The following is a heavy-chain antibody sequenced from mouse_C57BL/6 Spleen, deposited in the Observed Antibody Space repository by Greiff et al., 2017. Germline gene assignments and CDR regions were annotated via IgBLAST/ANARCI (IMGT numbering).Heavy chain of an antibody. V-gene: IGHV1-55*01. CDR2: IYPGSGSP. CDR1: GYTFTSYW. CDR3: ARSSGSSPWFAD. D-gene: IGHD1-1*01. J-gene: IGHJ3*01. Sequence: QVQLQQSGAELVKPGASVKMSCKASGYTFTSYWITWVKQRPGQGLEWIGDIYPGSGSPNYNEKFKSKATLTVDTSSSTAYMQLSSLTSEDSAVYYCARSSGSSPWFADWGQGTLVTVSA.